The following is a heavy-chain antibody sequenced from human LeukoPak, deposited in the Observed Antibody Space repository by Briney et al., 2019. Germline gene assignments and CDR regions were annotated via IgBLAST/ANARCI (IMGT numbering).Heavy chain of an antibody. J-gene: IGHJ4*02. D-gene: IGHD6-19*01. CDR1: GFTFSSYA. V-gene: IGHV3-30-3*01. Sequence: GGSLRLSCAASGFTFSSYAMHWVRQAPGKGLEWVAVISYDGSNKYYADSVKGRFTISRDNSKNTLYLQMNSLRAEDTAVYYCASRFGSGWPFDYWGQGTLVTVSS. CDR3: ASRFGSGWPFDY. CDR2: ISYDGSNK.